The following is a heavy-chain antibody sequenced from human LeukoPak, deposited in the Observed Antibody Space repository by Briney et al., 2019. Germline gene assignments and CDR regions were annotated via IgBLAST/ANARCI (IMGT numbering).Heavy chain of an antibody. V-gene: IGHV3-30*18. D-gene: IGHD5-18*01. CDR1: GFTFSSYG. CDR3: AKDLVDTAMVRRGSTYYYYGMDV. CDR2: ISYDGSNK. Sequence: AGGSLRLSCAASGFTFSSYGMHWVRQAPGKGLEWVAVISYDGSNKYYADSVKGRFTISRDNSKNTLYLQMNSLRAEDTAVYYCAKDLVDTAMVRRGSTYYYYGMDVWGQGTTVTVSS. J-gene: IGHJ6*02.